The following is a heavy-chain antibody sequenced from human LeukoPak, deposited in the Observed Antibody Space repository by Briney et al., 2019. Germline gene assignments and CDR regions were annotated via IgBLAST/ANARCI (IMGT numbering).Heavy chain of an antibody. CDR3: ARGDGYNDAEYLQH. D-gene: IGHD5-24*01. Sequence: GRSLRLSCAASGFTFSSYGMHWVRQAPGKGLEWVAVIWYDGSNKYYGDSVKGRSTITRDNSKKTLYLQMNSLRVEDTAVYYCARGDGYNDAEYLQHRGQGTLVTVS. V-gene: IGHV3-33*01. CDR2: IWYDGSNK. J-gene: IGHJ1*01. CDR1: GFTFSSYG.